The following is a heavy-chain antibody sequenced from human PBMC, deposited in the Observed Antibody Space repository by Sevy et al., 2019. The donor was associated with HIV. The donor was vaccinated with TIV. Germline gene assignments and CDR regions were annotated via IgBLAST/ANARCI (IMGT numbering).Heavy chain of an antibody. CDR3: AGEGALLWFGELGGMAV. V-gene: IGHV1-2*02. Sequence: ASVKVSCKASGYTFTGYYMHWVRQAPGQGLEWMGWINPNSGGTNYAQKFQGRVTMTRDTSISTAYMELSRLRSDDTGVDYCAGEGALLWFGELGGMAVWGQGTTVTVSS. J-gene: IGHJ6*02. CDR2: INPNSGGT. CDR1: GYTFTGYY. D-gene: IGHD3-10*01.